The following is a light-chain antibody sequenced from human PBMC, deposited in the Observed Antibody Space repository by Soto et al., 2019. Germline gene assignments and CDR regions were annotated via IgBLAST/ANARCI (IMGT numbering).Light chain of an antibody. J-gene: IGLJ1*01. CDR2: EVS. CDR1: SSDVCGYDY. Sequence: QSVLAQPASVSGSPGQSITISCTGTSSDVCGYDYVSWYQLHPGKAPKLMVFEVSNRPSGVSYRFSGSKSGNTASLTISGLQAEDEADYFCSSYSISTAYLFGTGTKVTVL. CDR3: SSYSISTAYL. V-gene: IGLV2-14*01.